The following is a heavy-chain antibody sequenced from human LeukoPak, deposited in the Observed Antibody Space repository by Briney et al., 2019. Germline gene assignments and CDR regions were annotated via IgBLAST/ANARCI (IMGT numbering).Heavy chain of an antibody. CDR1: GFTFSNYA. D-gene: IGHD3-10*01. J-gene: IGHJ4*02. CDR2: ISPSGGTT. V-gene: IGHV3-23*01. Sequence: GGSLRLSCAGSGFTFSNYAMSWVRQAPGKGLEWGSIISPSGGTTYYADSVKGRFTISRDNSRDTLYLQMSSLRAEDTALYYCAKDPLPYFPVYYFDYWGQGTLVTVSS. CDR3: AKDPLPYFPVYYFDY.